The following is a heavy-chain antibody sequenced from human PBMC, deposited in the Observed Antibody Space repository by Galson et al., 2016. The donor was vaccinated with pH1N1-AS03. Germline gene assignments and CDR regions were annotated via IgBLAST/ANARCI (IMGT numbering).Heavy chain of an antibody. J-gene: IGHJ4*02. D-gene: IGHD2-21*02. Sequence: PALVKPTQTLTLTCTFSGFSLSTSEVGVGWIRQPPGKALEWLALISWNDNKFYRPSLKSRLTITKDTSKNQVVLTMTNMDPEDTATYYCGHSTAGYWGQGILVTVSS. CDR2: ISWNDNK. V-gene: IGHV2-5*01. CDR1: GFSLSTSEVG. CDR3: GHSTAGY.